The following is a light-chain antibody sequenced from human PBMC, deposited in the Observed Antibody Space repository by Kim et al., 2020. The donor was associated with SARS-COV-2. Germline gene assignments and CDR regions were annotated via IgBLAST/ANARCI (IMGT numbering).Light chain of an antibody. CDR2: VNSDGSH. Sequence: ASVKFTCTLSSGHSSYAIAWHQQQPEKGPRYLMKVNSDGSHSKGDGIPDRFSGSSSGAERYLIISSLQSEDEADYFCQTWGTGIWVFGGGTKVTVL. V-gene: IGLV4-69*01. CDR1: SGHSSYA. CDR3: QTWGTGIWV. J-gene: IGLJ3*02.